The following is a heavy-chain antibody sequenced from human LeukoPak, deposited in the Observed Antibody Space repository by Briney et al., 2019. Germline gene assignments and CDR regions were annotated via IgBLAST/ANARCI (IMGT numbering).Heavy chain of an antibody. J-gene: IGHJ4*02. CDR1: GFTFNVAW. D-gene: IGHD6-6*01. V-gene: IGHV3-15*04. CDR3: VWSSTWNKRFYLDQ. CDR2: SAATPDGPIT. Sequence: GGSHRLSCAASGFTFNVAWMSWVRQTPGKGLQWVARSAATPDGPITEYATPVRGRFTISRDDSRNMVYLQMRSLRTDDTAIYYCVWSSTWNKRFYLDQWGQGTLVTVSS.